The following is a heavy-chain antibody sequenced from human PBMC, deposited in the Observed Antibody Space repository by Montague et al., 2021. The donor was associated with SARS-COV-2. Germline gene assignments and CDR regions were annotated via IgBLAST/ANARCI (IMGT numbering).Heavy chain of an antibody. J-gene: IGHJ4*02. V-gene: IGHV4-31*03. Sequence: TLSLTCTVSGGSFSGSHYYWGWIRQHPGKGLEWIGYIYHTGSTNYDPSLKSRLTISLDASKRDFSLHLSSVTAADTAEYYCVRFSFCSSTSYHAGICGYFDSWGQGIRVTVSS. CDR3: VRFSFCSSTSYHAGICGYFDS. CDR2: IYHTGST. CDR1: GGSFSGSHYY. D-gene: IGHD2-2*01.